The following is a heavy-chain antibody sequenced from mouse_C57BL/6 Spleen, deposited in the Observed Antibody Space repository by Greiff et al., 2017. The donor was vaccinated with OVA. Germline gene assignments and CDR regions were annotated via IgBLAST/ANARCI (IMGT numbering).Heavy chain of an antibody. J-gene: IGHJ4*01. CDR1: GYTFTSYW. CDR2: IDPSDSYT. V-gene: IGHV1-69*01. CDR3: ARVGQLRAMDY. Sequence: QVQLQQPGAELVMPGASVKLSCKASGYTFTSYWMHWVKQRPGQGLEWIGEIDPSDSYTNYNQKFKGKSTLTVDKSSSTAYMQLSSLTSEDSAVYDCARVGQLRAMDYWGQGTSVTVSS. D-gene: IGHD3-2*02.